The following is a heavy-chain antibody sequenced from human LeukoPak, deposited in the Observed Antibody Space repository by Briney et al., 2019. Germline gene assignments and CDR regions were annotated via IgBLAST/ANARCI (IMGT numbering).Heavy chain of an antibody. CDR2: MNPNSGNT. CDR3: ARGVLGCTSCHGY. CDR1: GYTFSSYD. D-gene: IGHD2-2*01. V-gene: IGHV1-8*01. Sequence: ASVKVSCKASGYTFSSYDINWVRQATGQGREWMGWMNPNSGNTGYAQKFQGRVTMTRNTSIITAYMELRSLRSEDTAVYYCARGVLGCTSCHGYWGQGTLVTVSS. J-gene: IGHJ4*02.